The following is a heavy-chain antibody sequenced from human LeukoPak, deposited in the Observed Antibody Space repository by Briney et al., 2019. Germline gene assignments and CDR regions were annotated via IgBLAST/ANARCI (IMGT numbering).Heavy chain of an antibody. V-gene: IGHV4-61*02. J-gene: IGHJ6*03. Sequence: PSETLSLTCTVSGGSISSGSYYWSWIRQPAGKGLEWIGRIYTSGSTNYNPSLKSRVTISVDTSKNQFSLKLSSVTAADTAVYYCARDLGYGGNSYRYYYYMDVWGKGTTVTVSS. CDR2: IYTSGST. D-gene: IGHD4-23*01. CDR1: GGSISSGSYY. CDR3: ARDLGYGGNSYRYYYYMDV.